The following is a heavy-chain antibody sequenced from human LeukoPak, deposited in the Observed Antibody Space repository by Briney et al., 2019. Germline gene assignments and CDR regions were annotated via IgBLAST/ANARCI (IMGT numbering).Heavy chain of an antibody. CDR1: GGSVSSGSYY. J-gene: IGHJ4*02. V-gene: IGHV4-61*01. Sequence: SETLSLTCTVSGGSVSSGSYYWSWIRQPTGKGLEWIGYIYYSGSTNYNPSLKSRVTISVDTSKNQFSLKLSSVTAADTAVYYCARDPPVAGTSWGQGTLVTVSS. CDR3: ARDPPVAGTS. CDR2: IYYSGST. D-gene: IGHD6-19*01.